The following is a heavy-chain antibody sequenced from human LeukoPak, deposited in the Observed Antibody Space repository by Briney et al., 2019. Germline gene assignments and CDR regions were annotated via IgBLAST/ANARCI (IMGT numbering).Heavy chain of an antibody. CDR1: GYTLTSSH. Sequence: ASVRVSCKASGYTLTSSHAHWVRQAPGQGLEWMGIINCGDGYTNYAQKFQGRVSVTSDTSTSTVYMELSSLRAEDTAVYYCARKMVAVAGGFDYWGQGTLVTVSS. J-gene: IGHJ4*02. V-gene: IGHV1-46*01. CDR3: ARKMVAVAGGFDY. CDR2: INCGDGYT. D-gene: IGHD6-19*01.